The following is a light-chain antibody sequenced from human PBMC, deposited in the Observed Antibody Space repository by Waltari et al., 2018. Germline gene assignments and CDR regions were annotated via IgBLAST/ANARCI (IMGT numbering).Light chain of an antibody. V-gene: IGLV6-57*03. Sequence: YTLTQPPSLSESPGRTVIISCTRSSGYIVSNDEHWFQQRPGSAPTIVIYENNLRPSGVPDRFSASIDRSSNSASLTISGLKTEDEADYYCQSYDSRNLVFGGGTKVTVL. CDR1: SGYIVSND. J-gene: IGLJ2*01. CDR2: ENN. CDR3: QSYDSRNLV.